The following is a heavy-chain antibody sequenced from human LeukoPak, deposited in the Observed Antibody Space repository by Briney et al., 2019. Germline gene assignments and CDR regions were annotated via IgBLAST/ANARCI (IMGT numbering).Heavy chain of an antibody. J-gene: IGHJ4*02. CDR3: AGGSSSWDY. D-gene: IGHD6-13*01. V-gene: IGHV3-66*01. CDR1: GFTFSDYY. Sequence: GGSLRLSCAASGFTFSDYYMSWIRQAPGEGLEWVSVIYSGGSTYYADSVKGRFTISRDNSKNTLYLQMNSLRAEDTAVYYCAGGSSSWDYWGQGTLVTVSS. CDR2: IYSGGST.